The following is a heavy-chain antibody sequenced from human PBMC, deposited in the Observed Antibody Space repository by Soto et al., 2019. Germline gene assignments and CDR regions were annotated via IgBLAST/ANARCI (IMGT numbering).Heavy chain of an antibody. J-gene: IGHJ3*02. CDR1: GGTFSSYT. V-gene: IGHV1-69*08. CDR2: IIPILGIA. D-gene: IGHD1-1*01. Sequence: QVQLVQSGAEVKKPGSSVKVSCKASGGTFSSYTISWVRQAPGQGLEWKGRIIPILGIANYAQKFQGRVTITADKATSTAYMELSSLRSEDTAVYYCAIDLTGTTPYNWCQGTMVTVSS. CDR3: AIDLTGTTPYN.